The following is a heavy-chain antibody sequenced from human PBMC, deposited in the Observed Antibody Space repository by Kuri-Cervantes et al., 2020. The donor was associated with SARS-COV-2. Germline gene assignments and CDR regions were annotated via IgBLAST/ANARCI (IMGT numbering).Heavy chain of an antibody. D-gene: IGHD3-10*01. CDR1: GGSISSSSYY. Sequence: ESLKISCTVSGGSISSSSYYWGWIRQPPGKGLEWIGSIYYSGSTYYNPSLKSRVTISVDTSKNQFSLKLSSVTAADTAVYYCARDSSMVRGVSSYGMDVWGQGTTVTVSS. J-gene: IGHJ6*02. CDR3: ARDSSMVRGVSSYGMDV. CDR2: IYYSGST. V-gene: IGHV4-39*07.